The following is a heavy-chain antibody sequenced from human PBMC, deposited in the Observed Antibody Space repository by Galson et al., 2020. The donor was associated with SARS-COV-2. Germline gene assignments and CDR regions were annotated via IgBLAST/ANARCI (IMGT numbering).Heavy chain of an antibody. V-gene: IGHV3-49*04. CDR2: IKSKAHGGTT. CDR1: GFTFGDYD. CDR3: TRATPVFGDYVWGSYRPYYYYYGMDV. J-gene: IGHJ6*02. Sequence: TGGSLRHSCTASGFTFGDYDMSWVRQAHGKGLERVGFIKSKAHGGTTEYAASVNGSFTISRDDSKSIAYLQMNSLKTEDTAVYYCTRATPVFGDYVWGSYRPYYYYYGMDVWGQGTTVTVSS. D-gene: IGHD3-16*02.